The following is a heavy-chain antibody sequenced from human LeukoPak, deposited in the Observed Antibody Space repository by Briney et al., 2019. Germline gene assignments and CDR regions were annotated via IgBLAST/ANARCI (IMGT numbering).Heavy chain of an antibody. J-gene: IGHJ4*02. V-gene: IGHV3-7*03. CDR3: AKEGRSLQTY. Sequence: GGSLRLSCAASGFMFSSNWMSWVRLAPGKGLEWVANIKEDGTETYYVDSVKGRFTISRDNAKNSLYLQMNSLRVEDTAVYYCAKEGRSLQTYWGQGTLVTVSS. CDR1: GFMFSSNW. D-gene: IGHD5-24*01. CDR2: IKEDGTET.